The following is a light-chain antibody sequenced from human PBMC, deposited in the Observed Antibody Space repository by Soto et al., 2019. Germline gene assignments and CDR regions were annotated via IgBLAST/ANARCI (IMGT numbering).Light chain of an antibody. CDR3: QQYNDRPGT. CDR2: QAS. J-gene: IGKJ1*01. V-gene: IGKV3-15*01. Sequence: EIVMTQSPATLSVSPGERATLSCRASQSVSNNLAWFQQKPGQAPRLLIYQASTRATGIPATFSGSGSGTEFTLTISSLQSEDFAVYYCQQYNDRPGTFGQGTKVDIK. CDR1: QSVSNN.